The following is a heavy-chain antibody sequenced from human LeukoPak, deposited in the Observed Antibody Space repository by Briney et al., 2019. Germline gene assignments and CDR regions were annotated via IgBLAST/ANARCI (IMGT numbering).Heavy chain of an antibody. D-gene: IGHD3-9*01. CDR1: GGTFSSYA. Sequence: SVKVSCKASGGTFSSYAISWVRQAPGQGLEWMGRIIPILGIANYAQKFQGRVTITADKSTSTAYMELSSLRSEDTAVYYCARDGEGWPLRYSYYYGMDVWGQGTTVTVSS. CDR3: ARDGEGWPLRYSYYYGMDV. J-gene: IGHJ6*02. V-gene: IGHV1-69*04. CDR2: IIPILGIA.